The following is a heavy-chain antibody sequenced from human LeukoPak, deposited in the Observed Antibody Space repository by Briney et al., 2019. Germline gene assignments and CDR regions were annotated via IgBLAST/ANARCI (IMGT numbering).Heavy chain of an antibody. Sequence: SETLSLTCTVSGGSISSYYLSWIRQPPGKGLEWIGYIYYSGSTNYNPSLKSRVTISVDTSKNQFSLKLSSVTAADTAVYYCAGHDFWSGYYIYWGQGTLVTVSS. D-gene: IGHD3-3*01. CDR2: IYYSGST. CDR1: GGSISSYY. V-gene: IGHV4-59*01. CDR3: AGHDFWSGYYIY. J-gene: IGHJ4*02.